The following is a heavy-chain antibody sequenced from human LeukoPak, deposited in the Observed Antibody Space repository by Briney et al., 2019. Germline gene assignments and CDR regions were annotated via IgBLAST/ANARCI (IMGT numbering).Heavy chain of an antibody. CDR3: ERAPPPRQLVRYYYMGV. CDR2: IIPIFGTA. V-gene: IGHV1-69*13. J-gene: IGHJ6*03. CDR1: VGTFSSYA. D-gene: IGHD6-6*01. Sequence: SVKVSCKASVGTFSSYAISWVRQAPGQGLEWMGGIIPIFGTANYAQKFQGRVTITADESTSTAYMEVRSLRSEDTGVYFCERAPPPRQLVRYYYMGVWGKGTTVTVSS.